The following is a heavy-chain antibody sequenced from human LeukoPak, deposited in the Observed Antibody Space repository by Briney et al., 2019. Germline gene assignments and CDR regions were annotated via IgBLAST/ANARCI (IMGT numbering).Heavy chain of an antibody. V-gene: IGHV1-8*01. CDR2: MNPSSGNT. CDR3: ARGRLVVVVAATSDLEPHYYFDY. Sequence: ASVKVSCKASGYTLTSYDINWVRQATGQGLEWMGWMNPSSGNTGYAQKFQGRVTMTRNTSISTAYMELSSLRSEDTAVYYCARGRLVVVVAATSDLEPHYYFDYWGQGTLVTVSS. J-gene: IGHJ4*02. CDR1: GYTLTSYD. D-gene: IGHD2-15*01.